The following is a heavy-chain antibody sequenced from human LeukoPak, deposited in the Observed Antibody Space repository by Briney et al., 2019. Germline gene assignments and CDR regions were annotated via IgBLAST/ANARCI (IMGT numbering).Heavy chain of an antibody. J-gene: IGHJ4*02. CDR3: ARDVSRVYIVQGSFDY. CDR2: INPSGGST. D-gene: IGHD2-15*01. Sequence: GASVKVSCKASGYTFTSYYMHWVRQAPGQGLEWMGIINPSGGSTSYAQKFQGRVTMTRDTSTSTVYMELSSLRSEDTAVYYCARDVSRVYIVQGSFDYWGQGTLVTVSS. CDR1: GYTFTSYY. V-gene: IGHV1-46*01.